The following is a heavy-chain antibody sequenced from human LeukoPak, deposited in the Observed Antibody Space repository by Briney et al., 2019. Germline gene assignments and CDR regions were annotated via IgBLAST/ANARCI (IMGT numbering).Heavy chain of an antibody. J-gene: IGHJ4*02. V-gene: IGHV1-2*02. Sequence: SVNVSCTASGYTFTGYYMHWVRQAPGQGLEWMGWINPNSGGTNYAQKFQGRVTMTRDTSISTAYMELSRLRSDDTDVYYCARATITMIVAYWGQGTLVTVSS. CDR1: GYTFTGYY. CDR3: ARATITMIVAY. D-gene: IGHD3-22*01. CDR2: INPNSGGT.